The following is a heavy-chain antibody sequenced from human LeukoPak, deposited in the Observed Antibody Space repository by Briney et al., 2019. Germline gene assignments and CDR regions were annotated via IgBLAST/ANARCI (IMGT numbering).Heavy chain of an antibody. CDR2: IYYSGST. D-gene: IGHD1-26*01. CDR1: GGSISSYY. J-gene: IGHJ5*02. V-gene: IGHV4-59*01. Sequence: SETLSLTCTVSGGSISSYYWSWIRQPPGKGLEWIGYIYYSGSTNYNPSLKSRVTISVDTSKNQFSLKLSSVTAADTAVCYCARVVKDNWFDPWGQGTLVTVSS. CDR3: ARVVKDNWFDP.